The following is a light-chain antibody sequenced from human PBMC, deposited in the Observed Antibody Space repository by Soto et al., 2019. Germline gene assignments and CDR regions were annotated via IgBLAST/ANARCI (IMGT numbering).Light chain of an antibody. CDR2: AAS. V-gene: IGKV3-20*01. J-gene: IGKJ1*01. Sequence: EVVLTQSPGVLSLSPGERATLSCRASQSLSYNYLAWYQQKPGQAPRLLIYAASTRATGIPDRFSGSGSGADFTLTISTLEPEDFAMYYCQQYDSEPRTFGQGTKLEIK. CDR1: QSLSYNY. CDR3: QQYDSEPRT.